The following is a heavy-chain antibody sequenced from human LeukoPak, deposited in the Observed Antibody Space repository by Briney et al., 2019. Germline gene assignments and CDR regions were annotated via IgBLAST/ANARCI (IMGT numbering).Heavy chain of an antibody. CDR3: ARGPDYDILTGFDY. Sequence: SEILSLTCTVSGGSISSYYWSWIRQPPGKGLEWIGYIYYSGSTNYNPSLKSRVTTSVDTSKNQFSLKLGSVTAADTAVYYCARGPDYDILTGFDYWGQGTLVTVSS. D-gene: IGHD3-9*01. CDR2: IYYSGST. J-gene: IGHJ4*02. CDR1: GGSISSYY. V-gene: IGHV4-59*01.